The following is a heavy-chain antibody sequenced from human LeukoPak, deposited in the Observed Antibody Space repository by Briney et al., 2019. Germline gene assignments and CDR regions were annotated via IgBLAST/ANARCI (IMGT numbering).Heavy chain of an antibody. D-gene: IGHD3-22*01. Sequence: QPGGSLRLSCAASGFTVSSNYMSWGRQAPGKGLEWVSLIYSGGSTYYADSVKGRFTISRDNAKNSLYLQMNSLRAEDTAVYYCARGDNSAFDIWGQGTMVTVSS. CDR3: ARGDNSAFDI. J-gene: IGHJ3*02. CDR1: GFTVSSNY. V-gene: IGHV3-53*01. CDR2: IYSGGST.